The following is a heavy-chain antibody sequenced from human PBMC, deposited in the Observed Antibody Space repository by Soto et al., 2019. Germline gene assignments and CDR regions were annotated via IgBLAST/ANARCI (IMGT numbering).Heavy chain of an antibody. V-gene: IGHV4-34*01. Sequence: TSETLSLTCAVYGGSFSGYYWSWIRQPPGKGLEWIGEINHSGSTNYNPSLKSRVTISVDTSKNQFSLKLSSVTAADTAVYYCARGRGSSWYADYYYGMDVWGQGTTVTVSS. D-gene: IGHD6-13*01. CDR3: ARGRGSSWYADYYYGMDV. J-gene: IGHJ6*02. CDR1: GGSFSGYY. CDR2: INHSGST.